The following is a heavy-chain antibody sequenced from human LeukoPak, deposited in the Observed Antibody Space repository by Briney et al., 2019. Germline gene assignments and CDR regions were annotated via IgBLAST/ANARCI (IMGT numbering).Heavy chain of an antibody. D-gene: IGHD1-26*01. CDR3: AKGGKWDVTPFDY. J-gene: IGHJ4*02. CDR2: ISGGGGST. Sequence: GGSLRLSCVASGFTFSTYAMSWVRQAPGKGLEWVSTISGGGGSTYYADSVKGRFTISRDNSKNTLYLQVNSLRAEDTAVYYCAKGGKWDVTPFDYWGQGTLVTVSS. V-gene: IGHV3-23*01. CDR1: GFTFSTYA.